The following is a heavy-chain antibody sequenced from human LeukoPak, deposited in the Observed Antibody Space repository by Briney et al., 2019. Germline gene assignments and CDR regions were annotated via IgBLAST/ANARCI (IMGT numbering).Heavy chain of an antibody. CDR3: ASNPGYSSGWWEFDP. CDR1: GYSFTNYW. CDR2: IYPGDSDT. J-gene: IGHJ5*02. Sequence: GEFLKISFKGSGYSFTNYWIGLVRQIPGKGVELKGIIYPGDSDTRYSPPFQGQLTISAYKSISTAYLQWSSLKASDTAMYYCASNPGYSSGWWEFDPWGQGTLVTVSS. V-gene: IGHV5-51*01. D-gene: IGHD6-19*01.